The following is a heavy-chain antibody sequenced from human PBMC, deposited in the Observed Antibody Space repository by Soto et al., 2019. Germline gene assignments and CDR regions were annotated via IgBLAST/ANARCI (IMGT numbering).Heavy chain of an antibody. J-gene: IGHJ6*02. CDR1: GASISRYY. CDR3: ARDLWGYCGTDCYPLDV. D-gene: IGHD2-21*02. Sequence: SETLSLTCTVSGASISRYYWSWIRQSPGKGLEWIGYLYNTGSTIYNPSLKSRVTISVDTSKNQFSLKLNSVTAADTAVYYCARDLWGYCGTDCYPLDVWGQGTTVTVSS. V-gene: IGHV4-59*01. CDR2: LYNTGST.